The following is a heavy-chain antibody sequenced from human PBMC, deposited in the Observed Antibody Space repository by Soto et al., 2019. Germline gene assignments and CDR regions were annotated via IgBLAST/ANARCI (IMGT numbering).Heavy chain of an antibody. V-gene: IGHV3-7*01. J-gene: IGHJ4*02. CDR2: IKQAGSEK. CDR1: GFTFSAYW. CDR3: AREMRANGYFDY. Sequence: EVQLVESGGGLVQTGGSLRLSCAASGFTFSAYWMSWVRQAPGKGLEWVANIKQAGSEKYYVDSVNGRFIISRDDAKNSLFLQVNSLRVEDTAVYYCAREMRANGYFDYWGQGTLVTVSS.